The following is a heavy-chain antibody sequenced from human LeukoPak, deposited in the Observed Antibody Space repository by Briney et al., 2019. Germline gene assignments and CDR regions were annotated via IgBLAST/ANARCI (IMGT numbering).Heavy chain of an antibody. V-gene: IGHV3-48*01. J-gene: IGHJ4*02. D-gene: IGHD1-26*01. CDR3: ARDVLWELDY. Sequence: GGSLRLSFAASGFTFSSYSMNWVRQAPGKGLVWVSYISSSSSTIYYADSVKGRFTISRDNAKNSLYLQMNSLRAEDTAVYYCARDVLWELDYWGQGTLVTVSS. CDR2: ISSSSSTI. CDR1: GFTFSSYS.